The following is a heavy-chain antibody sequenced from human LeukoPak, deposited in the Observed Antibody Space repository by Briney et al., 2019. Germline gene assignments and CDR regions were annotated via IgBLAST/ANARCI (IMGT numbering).Heavy chain of an antibody. J-gene: IGHJ4*02. Sequence: PSETLSLTCTVSGGSISSYYWSWIRQPPGKGLEWIGYIYYSGSTNYNPSLKSRVTISVDTSKNQFSLKLNSVTAADTAVYYCARGAAVAGFDYWGQGTLVTVSS. CDR1: GGSISSYY. CDR2: IYYSGST. V-gene: IGHV4-59*01. CDR3: ARGAAVAGFDY. D-gene: IGHD6-19*01.